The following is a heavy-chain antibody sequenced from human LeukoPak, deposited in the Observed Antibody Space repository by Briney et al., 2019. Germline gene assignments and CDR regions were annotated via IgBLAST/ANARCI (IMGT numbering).Heavy chain of an antibody. CDR1: GFTFEDYA. D-gene: IGHD6-13*01. CDR3: AKAHEFYSNNWYADY. CDR2: ISWNSGSI. J-gene: IGHJ4*02. Sequence: GGSLRLSCAASGFTFEDYAMHWVRQAPGKGLEWVSGISWNSGSIGYADSVKGRFTISRDNAKNSLYLQMNSLRAEDTAFYYCAKAHEFYSNNWYADYRGQGTLVTVSS. V-gene: IGHV3-9*01.